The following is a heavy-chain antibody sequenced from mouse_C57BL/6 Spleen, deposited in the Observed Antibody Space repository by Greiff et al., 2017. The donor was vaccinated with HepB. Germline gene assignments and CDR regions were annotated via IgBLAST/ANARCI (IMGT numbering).Heavy chain of an antibody. Sequence: QVQLKESGPELVKPGASVKISCKASGYAFSSSWMNWVKQRPGKGLEWIGRIYPGDGDTNYNGKFKGKATLTADKSSSTAYMQLSSLTSEDSAVYFCARSRYFDVWGTGTTVTVSS. CDR1: GYAFSSSW. CDR2: IYPGDGDT. V-gene: IGHV1-82*01. CDR3: ARSRYFDV. J-gene: IGHJ1*03.